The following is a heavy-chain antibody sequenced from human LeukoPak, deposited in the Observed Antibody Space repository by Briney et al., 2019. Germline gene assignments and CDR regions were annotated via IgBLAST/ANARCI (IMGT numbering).Heavy chain of an antibody. CDR3: ARQRRGLNYRDL. Sequence: HGESPKISCMGSGYSFTSYWMGWMRQMPGKSLEWMWIIYPGDSDTRYSQSFQGQVTISVDKAISTAYLQWSILKASDTAMYYYARQRRGLNYRDLWGKGTTVTVSS. D-gene: IGHD3-16*01. CDR1: GYSFTSYW. CDR2: IYPGDSDT. V-gene: IGHV5-51*01. J-gene: IGHJ6*03.